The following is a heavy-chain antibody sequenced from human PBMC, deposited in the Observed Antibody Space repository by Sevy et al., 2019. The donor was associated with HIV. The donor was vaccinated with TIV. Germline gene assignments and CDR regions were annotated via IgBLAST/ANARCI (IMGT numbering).Heavy chain of an antibody. CDR2: ISKDGKDK. CDR3: ALTDDFWNGYPDY. CDR1: AFTFNIYA. V-gene: IGHV3-30*08. Sequence: GGSLRLSCKASAFTFNIYAMHWVRQVPGKGLEWVAVISKDGKDKNYADSVKGRFTISRDNSKDMLYLEMNSLRVEDSAVYHCALTDDFWNGYPDYWGQGTLVTVSS. J-gene: IGHJ4*02. D-gene: IGHD3-3*01.